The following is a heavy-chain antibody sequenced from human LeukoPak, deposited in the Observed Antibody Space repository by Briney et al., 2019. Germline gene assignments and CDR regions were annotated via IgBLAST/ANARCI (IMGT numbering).Heavy chain of an antibody. CDR3: ARGQVADTFDY. Sequence: GGSLRLSCAASGFTFSSYAMHWVRQAPGKGLEYVSAISSNGGSTYYANSVKGRFTISRDNSKNTLYLQMGSLRAEDMAVYYCARGQVADTFDYWGQGTLVTVSS. J-gene: IGHJ4*02. D-gene: IGHD6-19*01. V-gene: IGHV3-64*01. CDR2: ISSNGGST. CDR1: GFTFSSYA.